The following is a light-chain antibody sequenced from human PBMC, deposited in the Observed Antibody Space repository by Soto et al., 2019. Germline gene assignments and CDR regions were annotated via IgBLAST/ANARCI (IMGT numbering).Light chain of an antibody. CDR2: EVS. J-gene: IGKJ1*01. V-gene: IGKV2D-29*01. CDR3: MQTIQLPWT. CDR1: QXLLYGDGKTY. Sequence: DTVMTQTPLSLSVTPGQPASISCKSIQXLLYGDGKTYFYWYLQKAGQPPQLLIYEVSNRFSGTPDRFSGSGSGTDFTLKISRVEAEDVGIYYCMQTIQLPWTFGQGTKVDIK.